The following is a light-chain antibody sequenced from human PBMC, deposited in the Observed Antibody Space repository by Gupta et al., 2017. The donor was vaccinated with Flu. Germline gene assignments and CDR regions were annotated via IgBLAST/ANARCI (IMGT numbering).Light chain of an antibody. CDR3: QQSHEIPNI. CDR2: DAS. V-gene: IGKV1-33*01. J-gene: IGKJ3*01. CDR1: HDIRVN. Sequence: PSSVSASVGDRVIITCQANHDIRVNLNWFQLKPGRAPHLLIYDASKLDTGVPSRFSGDGSGTNFTLTINSRQPEDIATYYCQQSHEIPNIFGHGTKVDFK.